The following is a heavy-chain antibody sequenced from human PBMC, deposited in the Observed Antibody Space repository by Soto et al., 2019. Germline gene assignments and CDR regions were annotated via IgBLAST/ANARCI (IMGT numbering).Heavy chain of an antibody. V-gene: IGHV3-11*06. CDR1: GFTFSTFY. CDR3: ARVRSGTYNAFDL. J-gene: IGHJ3*01. CDR2: LSSESTFI. Sequence: QVQLVESGGGLVRPGGSPRLSCAASGFTFSTFYMNWVRQAPGKGLEWVSFLSSESTFISYADSVKGRFTISRDNSKKSLFLQMDSLRVEDTAVYYCARVRSGTYNAFDLWGQGTVVTVSS. D-gene: IGHD1-26*01.